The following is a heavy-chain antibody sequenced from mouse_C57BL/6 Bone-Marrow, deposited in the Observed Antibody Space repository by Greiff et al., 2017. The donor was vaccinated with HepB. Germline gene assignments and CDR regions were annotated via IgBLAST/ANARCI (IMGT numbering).Heavy chain of an antibody. CDR1: GFTFSSYG. CDR3: ARDYYGSSLFAY. Sequence: EVKVVESGGDLVKPGGSLKLSCAASGFTFSSYGMSWVRQTPDKRLEWVATISSGGSYTYYPDSVKGRFTISRDNAKNTLYRQMSSLKSEDTAMYYCARDYYGSSLFAYWGQGTLVTVSA. V-gene: IGHV5-6*01. J-gene: IGHJ3*01. CDR2: ISSGGSYT. D-gene: IGHD1-1*01.